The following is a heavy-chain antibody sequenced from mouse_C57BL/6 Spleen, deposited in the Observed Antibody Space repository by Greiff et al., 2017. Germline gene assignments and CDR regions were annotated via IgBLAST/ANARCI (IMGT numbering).Heavy chain of an antibody. CDR2: ISSGGSYT. CDR1: GFTFSSYG. Sequence: EVQLKESGGDLVKPGGSLTLSCAASGFTFSSYGMSWVRQTPDKRLEWVATISSGGSYTYYPDSVKGRFTISRDNAKNTLYLQMSSLKSEDTAMYYCASHLQRSYFDYWGQGTTLTVSS. D-gene: IGHD2-1*01. V-gene: IGHV5-6*01. J-gene: IGHJ2*01. CDR3: ASHLQRSYFDY.